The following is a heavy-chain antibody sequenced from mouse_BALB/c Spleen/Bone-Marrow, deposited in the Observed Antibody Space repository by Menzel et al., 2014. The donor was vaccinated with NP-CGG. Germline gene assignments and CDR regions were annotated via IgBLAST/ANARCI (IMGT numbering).Heavy chain of an antibody. CDR2: INPDSSTI. J-gene: IGHJ3*01. Sequence: VKLEESGGGLVQPGGSLKLSCAASGFDFSRYWMSWVRQAPGKGLEWIGEINPDSSTINYTPSLKDKFIISRDNAKNTLYLQMSKVRSEDTALYYCARLSYYGRFAYWGQGTLVTVSA. D-gene: IGHD1-1*01. V-gene: IGHV4-1*02. CDR1: GFDFSRYW. CDR3: ARLSYYGRFAY.